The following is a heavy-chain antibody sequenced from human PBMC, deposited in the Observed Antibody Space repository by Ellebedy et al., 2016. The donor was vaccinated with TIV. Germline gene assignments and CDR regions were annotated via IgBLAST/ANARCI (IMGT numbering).Heavy chain of an antibody. CDR1: GVTFSRYS. J-gene: IGHJ4*02. Sequence: GESLKISCAVSGVTFSRYSMNWVRQPPGKGLEWVSSISSDNDYIYYTDSVRGRFTISRDNAKNSLYLQMNSLRAEDTAVYYCATYPLSYYFDGLFDHWGQGALVTVSS. D-gene: IGHD3-22*01. CDR3: ATYPLSYYFDGLFDH. CDR2: ISSDNDYI. V-gene: IGHV3-21*01.